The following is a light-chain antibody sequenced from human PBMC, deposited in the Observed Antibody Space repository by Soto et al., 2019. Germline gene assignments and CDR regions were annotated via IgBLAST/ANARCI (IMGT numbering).Light chain of an antibody. CDR3: QQRGKWPST. J-gene: IGKJ2*02. V-gene: IGKV3-11*01. CDR1: RSVSRD. Sequence: ETVFTQSPSTLSVSPGARATLSCRASRSVSRDLAWYQQKPGQVPRLLIYGASTRASGIPARFSGSGSGTDFSLTITSLEPEDFAVYYCQQRGKWPSTFGPGTKVDIK. CDR2: GAS.